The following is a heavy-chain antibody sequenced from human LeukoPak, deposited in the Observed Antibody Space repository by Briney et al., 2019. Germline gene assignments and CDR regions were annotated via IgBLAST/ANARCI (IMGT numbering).Heavy chain of an antibody. J-gene: IGHJ5*02. CDR1: GFTFRAYI. CDR3: ARTPKAATVWFDP. CDR2: IYHSGST. V-gene: IGHV4-4*02. Sequence: KPGGFLRLSCAASGFTFRAYIMHWVRQPPGKGLEWIGEIYHSGSTNYNPSLKSRVTISVDKSKNQFSLKLSSMTAADTAVYYCARTPKAATVWFDPWGQGTLVTVSS. D-gene: IGHD2-15*01.